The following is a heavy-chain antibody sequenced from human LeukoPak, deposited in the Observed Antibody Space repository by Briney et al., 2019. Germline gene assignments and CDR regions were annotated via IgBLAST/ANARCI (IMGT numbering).Heavy chain of an antibody. J-gene: IGHJ3*02. V-gene: IGHV1-2*02. D-gene: IGHD3-22*01. CDR1: GYTFTGYY. CDR2: INPNSGGT. Sequence: ASVKVSCKASGYTFTGYYTHWVRQAPGQGLEWMGWINPNSGGTNYAQKFQGRVTMTRDTSISTAYMELSRLRSDDTAVYYCARDGGYYYDSSGYFIWGQGTMVTVSS. CDR3: ARDGGYYYDSSGYFI.